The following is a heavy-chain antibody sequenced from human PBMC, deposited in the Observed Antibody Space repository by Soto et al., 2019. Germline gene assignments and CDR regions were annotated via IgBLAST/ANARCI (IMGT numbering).Heavy chain of an antibody. D-gene: IGHD2-8*02. V-gene: IGHV3-23*01. CDR2: SSGSGGST. J-gene: IGHJ2*01. CDR1: GFTFRSYA. Sequence: EVQLLESGGGLVQPGGSLRLSCAASGFTFRSYAMSWVRQAPGKGLEWVSVSSGSGGSTYYADSVKGRFTISRDNSKNTMYLQMNRMRAEDTAVYYCAKRNWCGWYLDLWGRGTMVTVSS. CDR3: AKRNWCGWYLDL.